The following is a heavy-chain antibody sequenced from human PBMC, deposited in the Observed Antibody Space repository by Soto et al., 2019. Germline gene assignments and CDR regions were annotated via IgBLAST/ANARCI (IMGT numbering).Heavy chain of an antibody. Sequence: SETLSLTCTVSGGSVSSGNYYWSWIRQPPGKGLEWIGYFYYTGSTNYNPSLKSRVTISIDASKNQFSLILSSVTAADTAVYYCARVSGIYYYGMDVWGQGTTVTVSS. V-gene: IGHV4-61*01. CDR3: ARVSGIYYYGMDV. J-gene: IGHJ6*02. CDR2: FYYTGST. D-gene: IGHD3-10*01. CDR1: GGSVSSGNYY.